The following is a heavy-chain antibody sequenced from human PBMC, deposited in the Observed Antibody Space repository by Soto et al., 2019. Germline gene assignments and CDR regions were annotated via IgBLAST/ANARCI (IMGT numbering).Heavy chain of an antibody. V-gene: IGHV4-39*01. CDR2: MFYSGLT. CDR1: GYSVTSSDYY. CDR3: APLSVSLSGPYGIHV. J-gene: IGHJ6*02. Sequence: SETLSLTCSVSGYSVTSSDYYWAWIRQPPGKGLEWIGSMFYSGLTYYNPSLKSRVTLSANTSKNQFSVRLNSVTAADTAVYYCAPLSVSLSGPYGIHVWGQGTTVTVSS. D-gene: IGHD2-15*01.